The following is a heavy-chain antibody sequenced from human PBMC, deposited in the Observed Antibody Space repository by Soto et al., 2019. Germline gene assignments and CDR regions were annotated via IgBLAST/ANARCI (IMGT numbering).Heavy chain of an antibody. D-gene: IGHD3-3*01. J-gene: IGHJ6*02. CDR3: ARWHYEYAIDE. V-gene: IGHV4-61*01. CDR2: RAPNGNT. CDR1: GGSVSGGFYY. Sequence: QVQLQESGPGLVKPSETLSLTCAVSGGSVSGGFYYWNWVRQPPGKGVEWIGYRAPNGNTYYIPSRETRITISVDTAKTQFSLMVSSVPAAATAVYCCARWHYEYAIDEWRQGTRVTVSS.